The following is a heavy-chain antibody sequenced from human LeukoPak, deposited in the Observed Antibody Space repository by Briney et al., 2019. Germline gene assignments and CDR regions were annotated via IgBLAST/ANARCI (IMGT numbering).Heavy chain of an antibody. V-gene: IGHV1-69*13. J-gene: IGHJ6*03. CDR2: IIPIFGTA. CDR1: GYTFTGYY. D-gene: IGHD4-11*01. Sequence: SVKVSCKASGYTFTGYYMHWVRQAPGQGLEWMGGIIPIFGTANYAQKFQGRVTITADESTSTAYMELSSLRSEDTAVYYCAHTVTYYYMDVWGKGTTVTVSS. CDR3: AHTVTYYYMDV.